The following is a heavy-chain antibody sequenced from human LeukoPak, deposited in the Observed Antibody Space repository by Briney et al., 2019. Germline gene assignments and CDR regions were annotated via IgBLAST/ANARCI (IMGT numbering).Heavy chain of an antibody. J-gene: IGHJ6*03. V-gene: IGHV3-21*01. D-gene: IGHD3-9*01. CDR3: ARGGILTGYRTYYYYYYMDV. Sequence: GGSLRLSCAASGFTFSSYSMNWVRQAPGKGLEWVSSISSSSSYIYYADSVKGRFTISRDNAKNSLYLQMNSLRAEDTAVYYCARGGILTGYRTYYYYYYMDVWGKGTTVIVSS. CDR1: GFTFSSYS. CDR2: ISSSSSYI.